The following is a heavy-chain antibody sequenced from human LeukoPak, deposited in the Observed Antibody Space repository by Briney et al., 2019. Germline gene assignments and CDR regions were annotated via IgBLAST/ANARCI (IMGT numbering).Heavy chain of an antibody. CDR2: ISSSWNTI. Sequence: GGSLRLSCAAYGFNFSRHSMNWVRQAPGKGLEWVSYISSSWNTIYYADSVKGRFTITRDNPKKSLHLQMNSLRAEDTAVYYCARGGEFFDAFDIWGQGTMVTVSS. CDR3: ARGGEFFDAFDI. V-gene: IGHV3-48*04. J-gene: IGHJ3*02. D-gene: IGHD3-10*01. CDR1: GFNFSRHS.